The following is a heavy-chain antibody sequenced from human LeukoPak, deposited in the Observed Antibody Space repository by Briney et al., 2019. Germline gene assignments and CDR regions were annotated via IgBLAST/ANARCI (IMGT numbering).Heavy chain of an antibody. J-gene: IGHJ4*02. V-gene: IGHV1-2*02. D-gene: IGHD4-17*01. CDR3: ARARTGDYSNFDY. CDR2: INPNSGGT. CDR1: GYTFSAYY. Sequence: GASVKVSCKASGYTFSAYYMHWVRQAPGQGLEWMGWINPNSGGTNYAQKFQGRVTMTRDTSISTAYMELSRQRSDDTAVYYCARARTGDYSNFDYWGQGTLVTVSS.